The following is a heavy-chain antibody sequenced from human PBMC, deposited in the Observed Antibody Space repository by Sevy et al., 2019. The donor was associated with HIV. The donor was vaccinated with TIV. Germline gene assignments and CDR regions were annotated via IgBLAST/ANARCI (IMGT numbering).Heavy chain of an antibody. D-gene: IGHD3-10*01. CDR3: AKSVGSIYYGSGAAFDI. J-gene: IGHJ3*02. V-gene: IGHV3-23*01. CDR1: GFTFSSYA. Sequence: GGSLRLSCAASGFTFSSYAMSWVRQAPGKGLEWVSAISGSGGSTYYADSVKGRFTISRDNSKHTLYLQMNSLRAEDTAVYYCAKSVGSIYYGSGAAFDIWGQGTMVTVSS. CDR2: ISGSGGST.